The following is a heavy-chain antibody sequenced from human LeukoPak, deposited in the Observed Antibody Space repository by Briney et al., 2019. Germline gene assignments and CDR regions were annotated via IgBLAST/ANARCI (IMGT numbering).Heavy chain of an antibody. D-gene: IGHD3-10*01. V-gene: IGHV4-61*02. CDR1: GGSISSGSYY. CDR3: ARRGVGIHPSYSWFDP. Sequence: PSQTLSLTCTVSGGSISSGSYYWSWIRQPAGKGLEWIGRIYTSGSTNYNPSLKSRVTISVDTSKNQFSLKLSSVTAADTAVYYCARRGVGIHPSYSWFDPWGQGTLVTVSS. CDR2: IYTSGST. J-gene: IGHJ5*02.